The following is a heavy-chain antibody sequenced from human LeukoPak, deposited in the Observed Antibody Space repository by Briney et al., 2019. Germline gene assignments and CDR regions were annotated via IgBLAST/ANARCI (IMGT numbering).Heavy chain of an antibody. V-gene: IGHV5-51*01. D-gene: IGHD3-3*01. CDR3: ARWGSLADDFWSGLWFDP. J-gene: IGHJ5*02. CDR2: IHPGDSET. Sequence: LGESLKISCKGSGYSFTSYWIGWVRQMPGKGLEWMGIIHPGDSETRYSPSFQGQVTISADKSISTAYLQWSSLEASDTALYYCARWGSLADDFWSGLWFDPWGQGTLVTVSS. CDR1: GYSFTSYW.